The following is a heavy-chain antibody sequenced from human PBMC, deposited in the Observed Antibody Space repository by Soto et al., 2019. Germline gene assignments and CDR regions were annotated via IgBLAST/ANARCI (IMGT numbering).Heavy chain of an antibody. V-gene: IGHV1-18*01. Sequence: QVQLVQSGAEVKKPGASVKVSCKASGYTFTRSGISWVRQAPGQGLEWMGWISTYNGDTNYAQTFQGRVTMTTDTSTRSVYMELGSLRSADTAVYYCAGEGVAPYYYYGMDVWGQGTPVTVSS. CDR3: AGEGVAPYYYYGMDV. CDR2: ISTYNGDT. D-gene: IGHD5-12*01. J-gene: IGHJ6*02. CDR1: GYTFTRSG.